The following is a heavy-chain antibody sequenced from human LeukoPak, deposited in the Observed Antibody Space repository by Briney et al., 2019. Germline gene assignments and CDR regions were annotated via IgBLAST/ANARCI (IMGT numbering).Heavy chain of an antibody. CDR3: ASCNDSSGYFAY. CDR1: GYTFTDYA. D-gene: IGHD3-22*01. Sequence: GASVKVSCKPSGYTFTDYAINWVRQAPGQGLEYMGWVNTNTGNPTYAQGFTGRFVFSSDSSVSTAYPQITSLKADDSAIYFCASCNDSSGYFAYWGQGTLVTVSS. CDR2: VNTNTGNP. V-gene: IGHV7-4-1*02. J-gene: IGHJ4*02.